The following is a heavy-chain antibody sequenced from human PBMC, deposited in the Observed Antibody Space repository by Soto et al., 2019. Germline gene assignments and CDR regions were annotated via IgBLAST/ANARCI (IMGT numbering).Heavy chain of an antibody. V-gene: IGHV3-23*01. Sequence: EVQWLESGGGLVQPGGSLRLSCAASGFTFSSYAMTWIRQAPGKGLEWVSGLSGSGETTYYADSVKGRFTISRDNSKNTLYLQMNSLRVEDTAVYFCAKQGSWDTNAYSDYWGQGTLVTVSS. J-gene: IGHJ4*02. CDR3: AKQGSWDTNAYSDY. CDR1: GFTFSSYA. D-gene: IGHD2-8*01. CDR2: LSGSGETT.